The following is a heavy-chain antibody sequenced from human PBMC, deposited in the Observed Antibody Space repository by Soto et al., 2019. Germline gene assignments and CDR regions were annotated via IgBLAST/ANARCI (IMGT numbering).Heavy chain of an antibody. CDR2: ISDSGSNT. J-gene: IGHJ6*02. Sequence: EVQLVESGGGLVQPGGSLRLSCAAFGFKISSSSMNWVRQAPGRGLEWVAYISDSGSNTLYADSVKGRFTVSRDTAKNSLYLQMNSLRAEDTAVYYCARDKEVAGSYYYYGMDVWGQGTTVTVSS. CDR3: ARDKEVAGSYYYYGMDV. V-gene: IGHV3-48*01. D-gene: IGHD6-19*01. CDR1: GFKISSSS.